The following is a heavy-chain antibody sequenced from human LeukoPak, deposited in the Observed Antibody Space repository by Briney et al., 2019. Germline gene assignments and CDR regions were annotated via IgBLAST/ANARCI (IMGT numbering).Heavy chain of an antibody. CDR1: GYSFADYY. D-gene: IGHD3-10*01. V-gene: IGHV1-2*02. CDR3: ARDDNYGSGQPDD. CDR2: IKPNSGGT. J-gene: IGHJ4*02. Sequence: ASVKVSCKASGYSFADYYMHWVRQAPGQGLEWMGWIKPNSGGTRSAQKFQGRVTMTTDTSTSTVYMELRSLRSDDTAVYYCARDDNYGSGQPDDWGQGTLVTVSS.